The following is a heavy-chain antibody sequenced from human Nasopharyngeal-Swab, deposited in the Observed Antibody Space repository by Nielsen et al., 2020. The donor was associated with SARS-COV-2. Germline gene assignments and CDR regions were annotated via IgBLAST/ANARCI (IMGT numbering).Heavy chain of an antibody. Sequence: GESLKISCAASGVTFSSYWMSWVRQAPGKGLEWVANIKQDGSEKYYVDSVKGRFTISRDNAKNSLYLQMNSLRAEDTAVYYCARDVRIFGVVIITYYYYYYMDVWGKGTTVTVSS. D-gene: IGHD3-3*01. V-gene: IGHV3-7*01. CDR2: IKQDGSEK. CDR1: GVTFSSYW. CDR3: ARDVRIFGVVIITYYYYYYMDV. J-gene: IGHJ6*03.